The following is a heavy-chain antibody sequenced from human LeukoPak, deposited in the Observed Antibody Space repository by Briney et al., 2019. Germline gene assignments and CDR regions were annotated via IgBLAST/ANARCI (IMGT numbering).Heavy chain of an antibody. CDR3: AKAPPAYCGGDCYIDY. D-gene: IGHD2-21*02. V-gene: IGHV3-23*01. CDR2: ISGSGGST. CDR1: GFTFSSYA. Sequence: GGSLRLSCAASGFTFSSYAMSWVRQAPGKGLEWVSAISGSGGSTYYADSVKGRFTISRDNSKNTLYLQMNSLRAEDTAVYYCAKAPPAYCGGDCYIDYWGQGTLVTVSS. J-gene: IGHJ4*02.